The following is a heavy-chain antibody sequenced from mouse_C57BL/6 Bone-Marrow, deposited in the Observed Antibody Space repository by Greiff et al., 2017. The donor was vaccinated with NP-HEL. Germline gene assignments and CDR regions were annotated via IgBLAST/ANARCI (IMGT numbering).Heavy chain of an antibody. V-gene: IGHV2-2*01. CDR1: GFSLTSYG. CDR2: IWSGGST. J-gene: IGHJ4*01. CDR3: APHYGSSYGYAMDY. Sequence: AQLQQSGPGLVQPSQSLSITCTVSGFSLTSYGVHWVRQSPGKGLEWLGVIWSGGSTDYNAAFISRLSISKDNSKSQVFFKMNSLQADDTAIYYCAPHYGSSYGYAMDYWGQGTSVTVSS. D-gene: IGHD1-1*01.